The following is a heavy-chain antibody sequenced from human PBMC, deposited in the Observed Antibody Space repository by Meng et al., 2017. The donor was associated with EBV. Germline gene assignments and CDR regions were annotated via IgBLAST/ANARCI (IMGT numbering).Heavy chain of an antibody. CDR2: IYDGGTT. CDR1: GASVSGGTFP. Sequence: QVDLKQAGPVLAKPSETLSLTCTVPGASVSGGTFPWSWIRQPPGKELQWIGYIYDGGTTIYNPSLKSRVTIFLDTSRNQFSLGLRSVTTADTAVYYCAKSSSSTPGVVDSWGQGTLVTVSS. J-gene: IGHJ4*02. CDR3: AKSSSSTPGVVDS. D-gene: IGHD2-2*01. V-gene: IGHV4-61*01.